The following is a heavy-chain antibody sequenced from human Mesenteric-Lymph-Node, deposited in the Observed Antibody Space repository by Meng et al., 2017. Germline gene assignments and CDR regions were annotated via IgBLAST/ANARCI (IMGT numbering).Heavy chain of an antibody. J-gene: IGHJ4*02. CDR2: IYYSGGT. CDR1: GYSISSTNW. V-gene: IGHV4-28*01. D-gene: IGHD3-22*01. CDR3: ARNVPGTSAYYD. Sequence: QVQLQEAGPGLVTPSATLSLTCAVSGYSISSTNWWGWIRQPPGKGLEWIGYIYYSGGTSYNPSLKSRVTMSVDTSKNQFSLNLNSVTAVDTAVYYCARNVPGTSAYYDWGQGTLVTVSS.